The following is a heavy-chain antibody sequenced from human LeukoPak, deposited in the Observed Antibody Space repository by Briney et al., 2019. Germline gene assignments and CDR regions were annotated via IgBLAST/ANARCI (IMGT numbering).Heavy chain of an antibody. V-gene: IGHV4-59*01. D-gene: IGHD6-13*01. CDR1: GGPINSYY. CDR2: IYYSGST. Sequence: PSETLFLTCTVSGGPINSYYWSWIRQPPGKGLEWIGYIYYSGSTNYNPSLKSRVTISVDTSKNQFSLKLSSVTAADTAVYYCARAPTGDSSSWYTFPYFDYWGQGTLVTVSS. CDR3: ARAPTGDSSSWYTFPYFDY. J-gene: IGHJ4*02.